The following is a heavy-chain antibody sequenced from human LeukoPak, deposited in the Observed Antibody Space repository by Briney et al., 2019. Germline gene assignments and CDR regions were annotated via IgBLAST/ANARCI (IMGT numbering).Heavy chain of an antibody. V-gene: IGHV4-59*01. CDR3: ARGPSHYFDY. CDR1: GGSISSYY. CDR2: IYYSGST. J-gene: IGHJ4*02. Sequence: SETLSLACTVSGGSISSYYWSWIRQPPGKGLEWIGYIYYSGSTNYNPSLKSRVTISVDTSKNQFSLKLSSVTAADTAAYYCARGPSHYFDYWGQGTLVTVSS.